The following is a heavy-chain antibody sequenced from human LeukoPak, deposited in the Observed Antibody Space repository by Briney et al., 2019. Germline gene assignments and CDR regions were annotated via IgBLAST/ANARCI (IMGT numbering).Heavy chain of an antibody. J-gene: IGHJ4*02. D-gene: IGHD1-20*01. CDR2: IYSGGST. CDR1: GFTVSSNY. CDR3: ARDGGITGTTVYFDY. Sequence: GGSLRLSCAASGFTVSSNYMSWVRQAPGKGLEWVSVIYSGGSTYYADSVKGRFTISRDNSKNTLYLQMNSLKPEDTAVYYCARDGGITGTTVYFDYWGQGTLVTVSS. V-gene: IGHV3-53*01.